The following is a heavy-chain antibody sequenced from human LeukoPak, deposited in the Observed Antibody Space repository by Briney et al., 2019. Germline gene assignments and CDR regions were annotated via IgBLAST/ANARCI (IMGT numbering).Heavy chain of an antibody. Sequence: SETLSLTCTVSGGSISSYYWSWIRQPAGKGLEWIGRIYTSGSTNYNPSLKSRVTISVGTSKNQFSLKMTSVTAADTAVYYCARGEGTQTAAGTIDSWGQGTLVTVSS. CDR3: ARGEGTQTAAGTIDS. D-gene: IGHD6-13*01. J-gene: IGHJ4*02. CDR1: GGSISSYY. CDR2: IYTSGST. V-gene: IGHV4-4*07.